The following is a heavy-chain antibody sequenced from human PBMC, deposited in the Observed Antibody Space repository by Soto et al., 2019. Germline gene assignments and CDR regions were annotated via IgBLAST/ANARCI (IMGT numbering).Heavy chain of an antibody. CDR1: GYTFPSFF. Sequence: ASVRVSSKASGYTFPSFFVHWVRQAPEQGLEWMGVINPSDGRTTYAQRFQGRVTMTSDTSTSTVYMELTSLGSEDTAVYYCARGDCSSTLCQAANWFDPWGQGTLVTVSS. CDR2: INPSDGRT. J-gene: IGHJ5*02. D-gene: IGHD2-2*01. CDR3: ARGDCSSTLCQAANWFDP. V-gene: IGHV1-46*03.